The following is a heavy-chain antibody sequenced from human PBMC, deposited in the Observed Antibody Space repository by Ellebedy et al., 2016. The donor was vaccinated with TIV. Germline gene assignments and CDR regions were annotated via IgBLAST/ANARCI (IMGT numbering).Heavy chain of an antibody. V-gene: IGHV1-2*02. Sequence: AASVKVSCKASGYTFIAYYMHWVRQAPGQGLEWMGWINPNSGGTNYAQKFQGRVTMTRDTSIRTAYMELSSLRSDDTAVYYCATYGGGFDYWGQGTLVTVSS. CDR3: ATYGGGFDY. CDR1: GYTFIAYY. J-gene: IGHJ4*02. CDR2: INPNSGGT. D-gene: IGHD3-16*01.